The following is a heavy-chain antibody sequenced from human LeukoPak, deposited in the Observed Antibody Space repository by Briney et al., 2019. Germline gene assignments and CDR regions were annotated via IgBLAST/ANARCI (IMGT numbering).Heavy chain of an antibody. D-gene: IGHD3-22*01. Sequence: PGGSLRLSCGASGFTFSDYGMLWVRQAPGKGLDWVAFIRHDGNKKLYADSVKGRFTISRDNAENTLHLQMNSLRAEDTAVYYCVRDWGYDSSGYWQKYFDTWGQGTLVTVSS. J-gene: IGHJ4*02. CDR2: IRHDGNKK. CDR3: VRDWGYDSSGYWQKYFDT. V-gene: IGHV3-30*02. CDR1: GFTFSDYG.